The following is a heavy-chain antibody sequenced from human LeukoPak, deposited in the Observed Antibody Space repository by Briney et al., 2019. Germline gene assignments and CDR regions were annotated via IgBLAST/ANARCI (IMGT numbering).Heavy chain of an antibody. CDR1: GGSITNTISY. V-gene: IGHV4-39*01. J-gene: IGHJ5*02. D-gene: IGHD2/OR15-2a*01. Sequence: SETLSLTCTVSGGSITNTISYWAWMRQSPGKGLEWIGSFYFNGGSTYYNPSLKTRATLLLDTSRNQFSLNLRSVTAADTGVYYCARPMYNSWDRFDPWGQGTQVTVSS. CDR2: FYFNGGST. CDR3: ARPMYNSWDRFDP.